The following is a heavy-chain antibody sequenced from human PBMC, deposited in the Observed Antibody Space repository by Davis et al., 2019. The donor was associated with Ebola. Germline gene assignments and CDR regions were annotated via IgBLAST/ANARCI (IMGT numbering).Heavy chain of an antibody. CDR1: GFTFSTYT. CDR2: LSGGAEKT. V-gene: IGHV3-23*01. Sequence: GESLKISCAASGFTFSTYTMNWVRQAPGKALEWVSSLSGGAEKTVYADSVKGRFTISRDNSKNTLHLHMNNLRAEDAALYFCAKDRIYLGIYYSDSWGQGALVTVSS. J-gene: IGHJ4*02. D-gene: IGHD7-27*01. CDR3: AKDRIYLGIYYSDS.